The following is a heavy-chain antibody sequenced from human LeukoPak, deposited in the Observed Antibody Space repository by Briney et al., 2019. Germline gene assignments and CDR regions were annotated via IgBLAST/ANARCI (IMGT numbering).Heavy chain of an antibody. CDR2: ISLSSSTI. V-gene: IGHV3-48*01. D-gene: IGHD1-26*01. J-gene: IGHJ4*02. CDR1: GFTFSSYS. CDR3: ARDREGLNYFDY. Sequence: TGGSLRLSCAASGFTFSSYSMNWVRQAPGKGLEWVSYISLSSSTIYYADSVKGRFTISRDNAKDSLYLQMNSLRAEDTAVYCCARDREGLNYFDYWGQGTLVTVSS.